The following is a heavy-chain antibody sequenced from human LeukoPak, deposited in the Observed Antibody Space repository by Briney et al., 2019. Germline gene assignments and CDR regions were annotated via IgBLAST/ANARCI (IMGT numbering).Heavy chain of an antibody. D-gene: IGHD6-6*01. Sequence: ASETLSLTCTVSGGSISSGGYYWSWIRQHPGKGLEWIGYIYYSGSTYYNPSLKSRVTISVDTSKNQFSLKLSSVTAADTAVYYCARVEYSSSAAIDYWGQGTLVTVSS. CDR3: ARVEYSSSAAIDY. V-gene: IGHV4-31*03. J-gene: IGHJ4*02. CDR1: GGSISSGGYY. CDR2: IYYSGST.